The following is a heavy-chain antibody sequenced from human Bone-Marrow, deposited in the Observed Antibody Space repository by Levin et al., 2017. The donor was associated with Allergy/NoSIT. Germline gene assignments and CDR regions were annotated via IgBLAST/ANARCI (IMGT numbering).Heavy chain of an antibody. J-gene: IGHJ4*02. CDR3: AKGVGFPSRGHYYFDS. CDR2: MSGTGSHT. Sequence: GESLRLSCAASGFTFSSNAMSWVRQAPGKGLEWVSVMSGTGSHTYYADSVKGRFTISRDNSKSTLYLQMNSLRAEDTAFYYCAKGVGFPSRGHYYFDSWGQGTLVTVSS. V-gene: IGHV3-23*01. CDR1: GFTFSSNA. D-gene: IGHD3-10*01.